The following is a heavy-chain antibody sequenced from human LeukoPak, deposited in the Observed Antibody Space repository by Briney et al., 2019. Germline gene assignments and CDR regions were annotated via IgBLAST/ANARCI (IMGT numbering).Heavy chain of an antibody. J-gene: IGHJ4*02. CDR1: GFDFSNCG. Sequence: GGSLRLSCVASGFDFSNCGMHWVRQAPGKGLEWVAFIRYHGSDKYYADSVRGRFTISRDNSENMLYLQMSSLRVEDTAVYYCTKSPGSWKFDGWDQGTLVTVSS. D-gene: IGHD6-13*01. CDR2: IRYHGSDK. CDR3: TKSPGSWKFDG. V-gene: IGHV3-30*02.